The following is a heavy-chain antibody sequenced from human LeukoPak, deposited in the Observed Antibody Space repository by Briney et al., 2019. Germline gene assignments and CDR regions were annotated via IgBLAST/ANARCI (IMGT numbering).Heavy chain of an antibody. Sequence: GGSLRLSCAASGFTFSSYAMSWVRQAPGKGLEWVSAISGSGGSTYYADSVKGRFTISRDNSKNTLYLQMNSLRAEDTAVYYCANHYGSGSQYYFDYWGQGTLVTVSS. D-gene: IGHD3-10*01. V-gene: IGHV3-23*01. CDR3: ANHYGSGSQYYFDY. J-gene: IGHJ4*02. CDR1: GFTFSSYA. CDR2: ISGSGGST.